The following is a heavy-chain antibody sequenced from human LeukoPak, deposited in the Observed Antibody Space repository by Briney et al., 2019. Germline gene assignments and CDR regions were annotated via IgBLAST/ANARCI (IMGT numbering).Heavy chain of an antibody. J-gene: IGHJ4*02. D-gene: IGHD3-22*01. Sequence: GGSLRLSCAASGFTFSSYGMHWVRQAPGKGLEWVAVIWYDGCNKYYADSVKGRFTISRDNSKNTLYLQMNSLRAEDTAVYYCARDYYDSSFDYWGQGTLVTVSS. V-gene: IGHV3-33*01. CDR2: IWYDGCNK. CDR1: GFTFSSYG. CDR3: ARDYYDSSFDY.